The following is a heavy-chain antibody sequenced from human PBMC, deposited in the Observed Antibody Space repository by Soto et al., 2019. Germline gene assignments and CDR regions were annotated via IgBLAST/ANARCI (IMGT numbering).Heavy chain of an antibody. V-gene: IGHV1-69*01. CDR2: IIPIFGTA. CDR3: ASARREGAYQLLSHDYYYGMDV. D-gene: IGHD2-2*01. J-gene: IGHJ6*02. CDR1: GGTFSSYA. Sequence: QVQLVQSGAEVKKPGSSVKVSCKASGGTFSSYAISWVRQAPGQGLEGMGGIIPIFGTANYAQNFQGRVTMTADESTSTAYMELSSLRCEDTAVYYCASARREGAYQLLSHDYYYGMDVWGQGTTVTVSS.